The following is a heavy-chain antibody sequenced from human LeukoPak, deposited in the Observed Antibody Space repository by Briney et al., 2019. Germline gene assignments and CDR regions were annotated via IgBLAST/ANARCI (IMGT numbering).Heavy chain of an antibody. Sequence: PSETLSLTCTVSGGSISSSSYYWSWIRQPPGKGLEWIGYIYYSGSTNYNPSLKSRVTISVDTSKNQFSLKLSSVTAADTAVYYCARSRDGYNPLGYWGQGTLVTVSS. D-gene: IGHD5-12*01. J-gene: IGHJ4*02. CDR2: IYYSGST. CDR3: ARSRDGYNPLGY. CDR1: GGSISSSSYY. V-gene: IGHV4-61*01.